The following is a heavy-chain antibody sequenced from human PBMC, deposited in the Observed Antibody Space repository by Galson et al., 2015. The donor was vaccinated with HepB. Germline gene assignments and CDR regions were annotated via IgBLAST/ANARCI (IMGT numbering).Heavy chain of an antibody. CDR3: AKDREAGVPAAIYAFDM. CDR1: GYTFTDYF. D-gene: IGHD2-2*02. J-gene: IGHJ3*02. V-gene: IGHV1-2*02. CDR2: INPNTGAT. Sequence: SVKVSCKASGYTFTDYFIHWVRQVPGQGLECMGWINPNTGATKYAQKFQGRFTISRDNSKNTLYLQMNSLRAEDTAIYYCAKDREAGVPAAIYAFDMWGQGTMVTVSS.